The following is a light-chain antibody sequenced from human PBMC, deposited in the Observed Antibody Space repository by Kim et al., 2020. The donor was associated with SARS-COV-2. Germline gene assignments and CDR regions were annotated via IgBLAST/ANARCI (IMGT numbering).Light chain of an antibody. CDR3: QQYGSSSYT. Sequence: EIALTQSPDTLSLSPGERATLSCRASQSVSSNCLAWYQQKLGQAPRLLIYGASSRATGIPDRFSGSGSGTDFTLTISRLEPEDFAVYYCQQYGSSSYTFGQGTKLEI. CDR1: QSVSSNC. J-gene: IGKJ2*01. CDR2: GAS. V-gene: IGKV3-20*01.